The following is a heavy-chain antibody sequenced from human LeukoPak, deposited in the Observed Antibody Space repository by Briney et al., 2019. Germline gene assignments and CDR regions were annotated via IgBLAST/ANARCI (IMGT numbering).Heavy chain of an antibody. CDR2: INQDGSEK. Sequence: GGSLRLSCAASGFTFSSYWMSWVRQAPGKGLEWVANINQDGSEKYYVDSVKGRFTISRDNAKNSLYLQMNSLRAEDTAVYYCARGTGSSGWYGPAFDIWGQGTMVTVSS. J-gene: IGHJ3*02. V-gene: IGHV3-7*01. CDR3: ARGTGSSGWYGPAFDI. CDR1: GFTFSSYW. D-gene: IGHD6-19*01.